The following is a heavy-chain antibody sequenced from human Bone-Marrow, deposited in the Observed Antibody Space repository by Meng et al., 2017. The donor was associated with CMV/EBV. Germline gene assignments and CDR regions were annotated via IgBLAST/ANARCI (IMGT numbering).Heavy chain of an antibody. V-gene: IGHV1-18*01. D-gene: IGHD3-10*01. CDR1: GYTFTSYG. J-gene: IGHJ6*02. CDR3: AREPFGKSGDYYYYYGMDV. CDR2: ISAYNGNT. Sequence: ASVKVSCKASGYTFTSYGISWVRQAPGQGLEWMGWISAYNGNTNYAQKLQGRVTMTTDTSTSTAYMEPRSLRSDDTAVYYCAREPFGKSGDYYYYYGMDVWGQGTTVTVSS.